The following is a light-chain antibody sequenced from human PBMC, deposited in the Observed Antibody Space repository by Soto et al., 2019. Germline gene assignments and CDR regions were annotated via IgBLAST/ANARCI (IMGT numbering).Light chain of an antibody. CDR2: LGS. CDR3: MQTLQTWT. J-gene: IGKJ1*01. CDR1: QSLLHNNGYNY. V-gene: IGKV2-28*01. Sequence: DIVMTQSPLSLPVTPGEPASISCRSSQSLLHNNGYNYLDWYLQKPGQSPQLLIYLGSNRASGVPDRFSGSGSGTEFTLKISRVEAEDVGVYYCMQTLQTWTFGQGTKVEIK.